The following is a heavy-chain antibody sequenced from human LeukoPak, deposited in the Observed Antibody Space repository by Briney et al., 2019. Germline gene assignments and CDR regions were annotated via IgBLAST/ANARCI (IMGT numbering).Heavy chain of an antibody. CDR2: IIPIFGTA. Sequence: SVKVSCRASGGTFSSYAISWVRQAPGQGLEWMGGIIPIFGTANYAQKFQGRVTITTDESTSTAYMELSSLRSEDTAVYYCARDRGYDFWSGYLNYWGQGTLVTVSS. V-gene: IGHV1-69*05. D-gene: IGHD3-3*01. J-gene: IGHJ4*02. CDR3: ARDRGYDFWSGYLNY. CDR1: GGTFSSYA.